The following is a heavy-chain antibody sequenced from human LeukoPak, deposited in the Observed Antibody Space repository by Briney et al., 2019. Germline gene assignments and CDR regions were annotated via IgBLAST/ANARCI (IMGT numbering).Heavy chain of an antibody. CDR2: MNPNSGNT. D-gene: IGHD3-10*01. J-gene: IGHJ6*03. Sequence: VASVKVSCKASGGTFSSYAINWVRQAPGQGLEWMGWMNPNSGNTGYAQKFQGRVTITRNTSISTAYMELSSLRSEDTAVYYCARGRGSRIFYYYYYMDVWGKGTTVTVSS. V-gene: IGHV1-8*03. CDR3: ARGRGSRIFYYYYYMDV. CDR1: GGTFSSYA.